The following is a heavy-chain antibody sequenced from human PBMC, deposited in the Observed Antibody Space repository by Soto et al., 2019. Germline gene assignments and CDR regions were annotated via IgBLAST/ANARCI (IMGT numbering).Heavy chain of an antibody. V-gene: IGHV1-18*01. CDR3: ARDRRTTVTTN. J-gene: IGHJ4*02. D-gene: IGHD4-17*01. CDR1: GYTFTSYG. Sequence: EASVKVSCKASGYTFTSYGISWVRQAPGQRLEWMGWISAYNGNTNYAQKFQGRVTITADKSTSTAYMELSSLRSEDTAVYYCARDRRTTVTTNWGQGTLVTVSS. CDR2: ISAYNGNT.